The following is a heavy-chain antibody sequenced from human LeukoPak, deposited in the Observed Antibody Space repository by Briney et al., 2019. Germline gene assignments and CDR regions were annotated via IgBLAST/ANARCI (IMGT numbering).Heavy chain of an antibody. CDR3: AREGGYCSSTTCYFDS. J-gene: IGHJ4*02. V-gene: IGHV3-30*01. Sequence: SVKGRFTVSRDNSKNTLYLQMNSPRVEDTAMYYCAREGGYCSSTTCYFDSWGQGTLVTVSS. D-gene: IGHD2-2*01.